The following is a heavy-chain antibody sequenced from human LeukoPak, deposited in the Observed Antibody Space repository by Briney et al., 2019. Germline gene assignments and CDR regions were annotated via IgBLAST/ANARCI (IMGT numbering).Heavy chain of an antibody. CDR2: IKSKTDGGTT. J-gene: IGHJ4*02. CDR1: GFTFSNAL. CDR3: TTLDYYDSSGYYLFDY. V-gene: IGHV3-15*01. D-gene: IGHD3-22*01. Sequence: GGSLRLSCAASGFTFSNALMSWIRQAPGKGLEWVGRIKSKTDGGTTDYAAPVKGRFTISRDDSKNTLYLQMNSLKTEDTAVYYCTTLDYYDSSGYYLFDYWGQGTLVTVSS.